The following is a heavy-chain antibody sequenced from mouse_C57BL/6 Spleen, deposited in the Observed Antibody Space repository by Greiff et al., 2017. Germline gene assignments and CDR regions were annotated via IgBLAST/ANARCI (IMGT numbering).Heavy chain of an antibody. Sequence: EVHLVESGGGLVQPKGSLKLSCAASGFSFNTYAMNWVRQAPGKGLEWVARIRSKSNNYATYYADSVKDRFTISRDDSESMLYLQMNNLKTEDTAMYYCVRSYGSSYPWFAYWGQGTLVTVSA. V-gene: IGHV10-1*01. CDR3: VRSYGSSYPWFAY. CDR2: IRSKSNNYAT. CDR1: GFSFNTYA. D-gene: IGHD1-1*01. J-gene: IGHJ3*01.